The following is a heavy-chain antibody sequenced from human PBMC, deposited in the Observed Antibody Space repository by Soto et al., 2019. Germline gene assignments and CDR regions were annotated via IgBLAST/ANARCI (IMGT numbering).Heavy chain of an antibody. V-gene: IGHV3-33*01. Sequence: QVQLVESGGGVVQPGRSLRLSCAASGFTFSSYGMHWVRQAPGKGLEWVAVIWYDGSNKYYADSVKGRFTISRDNSKNTLYLQMNSLRAEDTAVYYCASNKAVTGYDCGVGMDVWGQGTTVTVSS. D-gene: IGHD5-12*01. CDR1: GFTFSSYG. CDR3: ASNKAVTGYDCGVGMDV. CDR2: IWYDGSNK. J-gene: IGHJ6*02.